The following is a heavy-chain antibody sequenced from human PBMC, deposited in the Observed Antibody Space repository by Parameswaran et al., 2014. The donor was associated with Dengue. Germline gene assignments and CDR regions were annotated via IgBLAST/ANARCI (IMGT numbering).Heavy chain of an antibody. J-gene: IGHJ4*02. CDR3: ARVISSGDILTGYYPNFDY. CDR2: IHNSGST. V-gene: IGHV4-30-4*01. Sequence: RWIRQPPGKGLECIGYIHNSGSTYYNPSLKSRVTMSVDTSKNQFSLKLSSVTAADTAVYYCARVISSGDILTGYYPNFDYWGQGTQVTVSS. D-gene: IGHD3-9*01.